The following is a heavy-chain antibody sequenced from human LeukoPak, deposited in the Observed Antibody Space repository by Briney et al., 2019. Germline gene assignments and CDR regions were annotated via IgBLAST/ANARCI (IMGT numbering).Heavy chain of an antibody. CDR1: GGSFSGYY. CDR2: INHSGST. V-gene: IGHV4-34*01. D-gene: IGHD5-12*01. CDR3: ARLSGYDWFYYYYMDV. Sequence: SETLSLTCAVYGGSFSGYYWSWIRQPPGKGLEWIGEINHSGSTNYNPSLKSRVTISVDTSKNQFSLKRSSVTAADTAVYYCARLSGYDWFYYYYMDVWGKGTTVTVSS. J-gene: IGHJ6*03.